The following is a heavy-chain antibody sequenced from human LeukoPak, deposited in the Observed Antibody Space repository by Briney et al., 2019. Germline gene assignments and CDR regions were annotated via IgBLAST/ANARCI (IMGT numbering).Heavy chain of an antibody. CDR3: ARVGRYSNNY. V-gene: IGHV4-34*01. Sequence: SETLSLTCAVYGGSFSGYYWSWIRQPPGKGLEWIGEINHSGSTNYNPSLKSRVTISVDTSKNQFSLRLSSVTAADTAVYYCARVGRYSNNYWGQGTLVTVSS. CDR1: GGSFSGYY. J-gene: IGHJ4*02. D-gene: IGHD4-11*01. CDR2: INHSGST.